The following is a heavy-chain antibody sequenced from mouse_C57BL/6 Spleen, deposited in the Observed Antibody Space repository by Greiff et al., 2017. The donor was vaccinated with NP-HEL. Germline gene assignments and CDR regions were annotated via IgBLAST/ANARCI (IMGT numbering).Heavy chain of an antibody. Sequence: VQLQQPGAELVRPGSSVKLSCKASGYTFTSYWMHWVKQRPIQGLEWIGNIDPSDSETHYNQKFKDKATLTVDKSSSTAYMQLSSLTSEDSAVYYCARGTTVRGVYYAMDYWGQGTSVTVSS. V-gene: IGHV1-52*01. J-gene: IGHJ4*01. CDR1: GYTFTSYW. D-gene: IGHD1-1*01. CDR3: ARGTTVRGVYYAMDY. CDR2: IDPSDSET.